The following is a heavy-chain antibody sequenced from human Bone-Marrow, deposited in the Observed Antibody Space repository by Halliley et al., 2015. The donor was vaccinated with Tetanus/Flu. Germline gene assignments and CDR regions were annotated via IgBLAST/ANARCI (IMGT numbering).Heavy chain of an antibody. CDR2: IIYDGSKT. CDR1: EFTFSDSG. Sequence: QLVQSGGGVVQPGGSLNLSCVASEFTFSDSGMHWVRQAQGKGLEWVAVIIYDGSKTYYADSVKGRATISRDNSKNTLYLQMNSLRPEDTAVYYCATLSVTSSGTDYWGQGSLVTVSS. J-gene: IGHJ4*02. V-gene: IGHV3-30*03. D-gene: IGHD1-1*01. CDR3: ATLSVTSSGTDY.